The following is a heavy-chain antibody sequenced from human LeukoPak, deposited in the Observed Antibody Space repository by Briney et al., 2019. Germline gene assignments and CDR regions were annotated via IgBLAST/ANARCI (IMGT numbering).Heavy chain of an antibody. CDR2: IDPSDSYT. D-gene: IGHD3-9*01. CDR1: GYSFTNYW. J-gene: IGHJ4*02. V-gene: IGHV5-10-1*01. Sequence: GESLKISCKGSGYSFTNYWISWVRQMPGKGLEWMGRIDPSDSYTNYSPSFQGHVTISADKSISTAYLQWSSLKASDTAMYYCASPGLRYFGWLLSFDYWGQGTLVTVSS. CDR3: ASPGLRYFGWLLSFDY.